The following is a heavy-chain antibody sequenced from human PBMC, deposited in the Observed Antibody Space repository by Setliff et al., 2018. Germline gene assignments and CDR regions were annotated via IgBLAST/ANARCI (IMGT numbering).Heavy chain of an antibody. CDR2: ISYDGSNK. Sequence: GGSLRLSCAASGFTFSSYAMHWVRQAPGKGLEWVAVISYDGSNKYYADSVKGRFTISRDNAKNSLYLQMNSLRAEDTAVYYCARDHVYGSQYYYYYYGMDVWGQGTTVTVSS. J-gene: IGHJ6*02. CDR3: ARDHVYGSQYYYYYYGMDV. V-gene: IGHV3-30*04. CDR1: GFTFSSYA. D-gene: IGHD3-10*01.